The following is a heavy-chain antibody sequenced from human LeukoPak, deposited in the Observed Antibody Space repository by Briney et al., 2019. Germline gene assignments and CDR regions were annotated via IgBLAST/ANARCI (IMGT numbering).Heavy chain of an antibody. V-gene: IGHV4-39*01. D-gene: IGHD5-12*01. J-gene: IGHJ4*02. Sequence: PSQTLSLTCTVSGASIGSTTYYWDWFRPPPGKGLEWIGNIYDGGSTHYNPSLKRRLTMSVDTSKNHFSLRLNSVTAADTAIYYCATHRRPGSGGYENAFEIWGQGTLVTVSS. CDR3: ATHRRPGSGGYENAFEI. CDR1: GASIGSTTYY. CDR2: IYDGGST.